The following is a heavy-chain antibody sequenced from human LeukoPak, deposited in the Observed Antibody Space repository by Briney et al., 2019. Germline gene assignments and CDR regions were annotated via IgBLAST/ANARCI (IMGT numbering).Heavy chain of an antibody. V-gene: IGHV1-2*02. CDR1: GYTFTGYY. CDR3: ATGQEPSSYDSSGYYWPLGG. D-gene: IGHD3-22*01. Sequence: GASVKVSCKASGYTFTGYYIHWVRQAPGQGLEWMGWINPNSGGTNYAQSFQGRVTMSSDTSITTAYMEVSRLRSDDTAVYYCATGQEPSSYDSSGYYWPLGGWGQGTLVTVSS. J-gene: IGHJ4*02. CDR2: INPNSGGT.